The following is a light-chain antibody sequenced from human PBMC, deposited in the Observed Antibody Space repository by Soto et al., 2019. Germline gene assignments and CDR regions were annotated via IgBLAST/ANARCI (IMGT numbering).Light chain of an antibody. J-gene: IGKJ1*01. Sequence: DIQMTQSPSTLSASVGDRVTITCRASQSITSWLAWYQQKPGKAPKLLIYKASNLESGVPSRFSGSGSETDFTLTISNLQPDDFATYYCQQYNSYPLSFGQGTKVEIK. CDR3: QQYNSYPLS. CDR1: QSITSW. V-gene: IGKV1-5*03. CDR2: KAS.